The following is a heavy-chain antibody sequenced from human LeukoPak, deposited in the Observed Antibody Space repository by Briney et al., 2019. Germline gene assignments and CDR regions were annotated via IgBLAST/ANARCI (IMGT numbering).Heavy chain of an antibody. D-gene: IGHD3-10*01. CDR2: ISYDGSNK. Sequence: PGGSLRLSCAASGFTFSSYGMHWVRQAPGKGLEWVAGISYDGSNKYYADSVKGRFTISRDNAENSLYLQMNSLRAEDTAVYYCARDVYYGSGSYFFDYWGQGTLVTVSS. J-gene: IGHJ4*02. CDR1: GFTFSSYG. CDR3: ARDVYYGSGSYFFDY. V-gene: IGHV3-30*03.